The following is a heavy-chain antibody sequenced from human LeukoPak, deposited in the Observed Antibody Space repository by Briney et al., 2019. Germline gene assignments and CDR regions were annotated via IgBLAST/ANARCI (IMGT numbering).Heavy chain of an antibody. V-gene: IGHV3-30*02. CDR2: IRYDGSNK. CDR1: GFTFSSYG. D-gene: IGHD3-22*01. J-gene: IGHJ3*02. CDR3: AKDTQADSSGYWGAFDI. Sequence: GGSLRLSCAASGFTFSSYGMHWVRQAPGKGLEWVAFIRYDGSNKYYADSVKGRFTISRDNSKDTLYLHVNSLRPEDTAVYYCAKDTQADSSGYWGAFDIWGQGTMVTVSS.